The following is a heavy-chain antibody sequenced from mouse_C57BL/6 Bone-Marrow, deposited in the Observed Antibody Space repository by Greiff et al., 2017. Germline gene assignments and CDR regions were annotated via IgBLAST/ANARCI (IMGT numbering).Heavy chain of an antibody. Sequence: VKLQQPGAELVKPGASVKLSCTASGYTFTSYWMQWVKQRPGQGLEWIGEIDPSDSYTNYNQKFKGKATLTVDTSSSTADMHLSSLTSEDSAVYYCAREWYYYAKDYWGQGTSVTVSS. D-gene: IGHD1-1*02. CDR2: IDPSDSYT. J-gene: IGHJ4*01. V-gene: IGHV1-50*01. CDR1: GYTFTSYW. CDR3: AREWYYYAKDY.